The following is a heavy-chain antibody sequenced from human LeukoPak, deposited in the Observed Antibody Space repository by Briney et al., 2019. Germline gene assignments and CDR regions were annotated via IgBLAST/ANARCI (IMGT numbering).Heavy chain of an antibody. CDR1: GGSFSGYY. CDR3: ASKVGDVTAYDH. CDR2: INHSGST. J-gene: IGHJ4*02. D-gene: IGHD2-21*02. V-gene: IGHV4-34*01. Sequence: PSETLSLTCAVYGGSFSGYYWSWIRQPPGKGLEWIGEINHSGSTNYNPSLKSRVTISVDTSKNQFSLKLSSVTAADTAVYYCASKVGDVTAYDHWGQGTLVTVSS.